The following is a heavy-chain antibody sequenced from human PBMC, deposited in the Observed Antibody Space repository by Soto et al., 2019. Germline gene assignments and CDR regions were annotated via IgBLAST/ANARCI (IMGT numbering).Heavy chain of an antibody. CDR1: GFTFSDYY. CDR3: ARVRGASGDYHGYYHVDV. Sequence: GGSLRLSCAASGFTFSDYYMSWIRQAPGKGLEWVSYISSSGSTIYYADSVKGRFTISRDNAKNSLYLQMNSLRAGDTAVYYCARVRGASGDYHGYYHVDVWGQGPTVTVPS. J-gene: IGHJ6*03. CDR2: ISSSGSTI. D-gene: IGHD4-17*01. V-gene: IGHV3-11*01.